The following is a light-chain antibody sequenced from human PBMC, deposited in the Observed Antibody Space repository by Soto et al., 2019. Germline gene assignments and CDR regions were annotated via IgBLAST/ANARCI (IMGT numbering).Light chain of an antibody. CDR3: QQYGDSPRT. V-gene: IGKV3-20*01. CDR1: QSVSSNY. CDR2: GAS. Sequence: DIVLTQSPGTLSLSPGERATLSCRASQSVSSNYLAWYQQKHGQAPRLLIYGASIRATGIQGRFSGSGSGTDFTLTISRLEPEDFAVYFCQQYGDSPRTFGQGTTVEIK. J-gene: IGKJ1*01.